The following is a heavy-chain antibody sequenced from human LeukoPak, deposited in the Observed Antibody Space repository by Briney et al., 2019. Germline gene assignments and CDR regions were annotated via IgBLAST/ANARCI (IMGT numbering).Heavy chain of an antibody. CDR2: INPNSGGT. Sequence: GASVQVFCKASGYTFTGYYMHWVRQAPGQGLEWMGRINPNSGGTNYAQKFQGRVTMTRDTSISTAYMELSRLRSDDTAVYYCARKAAAAPEVDYWGQGTLVTVSS. CDR3: ARKAAAAPEVDY. V-gene: IGHV1-2*06. J-gene: IGHJ4*02. CDR1: GYTFTGYY. D-gene: IGHD6-13*01.